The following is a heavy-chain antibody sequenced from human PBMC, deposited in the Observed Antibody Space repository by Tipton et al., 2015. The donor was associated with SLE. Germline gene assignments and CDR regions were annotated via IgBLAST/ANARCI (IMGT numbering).Heavy chain of an antibody. CDR3: AGGVAAGEAFDY. V-gene: IGHV4-39*07. J-gene: IGHJ4*02. CDR1: GASISSDTYY. Sequence: TLSLTCTFSGASISSDTYYWGRIRQPPGKGLEWIGSIYYSGDTYYTPSLKSRVTISVDTSNNQFSLKLSSVTAADTAVYYCAGGVAAGEAFDYWGQGTLVTVSS. D-gene: IGHD6-13*01. CDR2: IYYSGDT.